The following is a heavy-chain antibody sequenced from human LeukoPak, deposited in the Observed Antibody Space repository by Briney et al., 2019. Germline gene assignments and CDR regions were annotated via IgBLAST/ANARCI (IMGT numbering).Heavy chain of an antibody. V-gene: IGHV3-7*01. CDR2: ISPDGRDK. CDR3: AGAGY. J-gene: IGHJ4*02. Sequence: GGSPRLSCAASGFSFSSHWMNWVRQAPGKGLEWVANISPDGRDKYYGDSVKGRFTISRDNAKNSLYLQMNSLRADDTAVFYCAGAGYWGQGALVTVSS. CDR1: GFSFSSHW. D-gene: IGHD1-14*01.